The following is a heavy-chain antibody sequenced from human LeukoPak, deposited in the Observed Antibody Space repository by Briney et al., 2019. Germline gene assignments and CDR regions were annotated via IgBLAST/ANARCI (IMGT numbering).Heavy chain of an antibody. CDR1: GGSISSYY. D-gene: IGHD6-19*01. CDR2: IYYNGST. CDR3: ARGLDGAGVSDI. Sequence: SETLSLTCTVSGGSISSYYWIWIRQPPGKGLESIAYIYYNGSTNYNPSLKSRVTISVDTSKNQFSLNLNSVTAADTAVYYCARGLDGAGVSDIWGQGTLVTVSS. J-gene: IGHJ4*02. V-gene: IGHV4-59*01.